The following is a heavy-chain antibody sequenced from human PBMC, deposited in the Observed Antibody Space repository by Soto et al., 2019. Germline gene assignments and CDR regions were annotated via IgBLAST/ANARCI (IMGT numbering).Heavy chain of an antibody. CDR2: IYYSGST. CDR3: ASGAHGPILQDDH. D-gene: IGHD1-1*01. V-gene: IGHV4-31*03. CDR1: VRSISSDGYY. J-gene: IGHJ4*02. Sequence: SETMSLTCTVSVRSISSDGYYWSWIRQHPLKGLEWIGYIYYSGSTYYNPSLKNRVTISVDTSKNHISLKLSSVTAPHTALYDCASGAHGPILQDDHRGQGALVTVSS.